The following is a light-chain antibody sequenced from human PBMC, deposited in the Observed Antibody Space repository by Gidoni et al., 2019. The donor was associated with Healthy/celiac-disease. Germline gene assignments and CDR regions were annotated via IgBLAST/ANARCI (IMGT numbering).Light chain of an antibody. CDR2: DAS. Sequence: DIQMTQSPSSLSASVGDRVTITCQASQDISNYLNWYQQKPGKAPKLLIYDASNWETGVPSRFSGSGSGTDFTFTISSLQPEDIATYYCQQYDNLPYTCXQXTKLEIK. CDR3: QQYDNLPYT. J-gene: IGKJ2*01. CDR1: QDISNY. V-gene: IGKV1-33*01.